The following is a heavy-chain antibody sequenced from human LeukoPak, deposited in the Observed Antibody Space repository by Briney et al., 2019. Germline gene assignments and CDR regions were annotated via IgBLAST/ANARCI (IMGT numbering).Heavy chain of an antibody. CDR3: ARSSSRGYCSGSTCYFVY. Sequence: GGSLRLSCAASGFIFSSYAMHWVRQAPGKGLEYVSAISSNGGSTYYATSVRGRFTISRDDSKNTLFLQMGSLRAEDMAMYYCARSSSRGYCSGSTCYFVYWGQGTLVSVPS. D-gene: IGHD2-15*01. V-gene: IGHV3-64*01. CDR2: ISSNGGST. J-gene: IGHJ4*02. CDR1: GFIFSSYA.